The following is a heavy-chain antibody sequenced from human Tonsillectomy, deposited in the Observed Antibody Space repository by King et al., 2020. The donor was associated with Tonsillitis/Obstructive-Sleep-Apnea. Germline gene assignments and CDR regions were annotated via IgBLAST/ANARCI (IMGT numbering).Heavy chain of an antibody. CDR2: VYYSVSA. CDR1: GGSISSGSYF. Sequence: QLQESGPGLLKPSETLSLTCTVSGGSISSGSYFWSWIRQPPGKGLEWIGYVYYSVSANYNPSLKSRVTISVDTSKNQFSLKMTSVTAADTAIYYCARVSSGNNWFDTWGQGTLVTVSS. V-gene: IGHV4-61*01. D-gene: IGHD3-16*02. J-gene: IGHJ5*02. CDR3: ARVSSGNNWFDT.